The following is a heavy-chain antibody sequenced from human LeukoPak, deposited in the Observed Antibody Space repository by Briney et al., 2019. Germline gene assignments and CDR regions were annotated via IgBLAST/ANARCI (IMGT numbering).Heavy chain of an antibody. V-gene: IGHV7-4-1*02. CDR2: INTNTGNP. CDR1: GYTFTNDG. Sequence: ASVKVSCKASGYTFTNDGMNWVRQAPGQGLEWMGWINTNTGNPTYAQGFTGRFVFSLDTSVSTAYLQISSLKAEDTAVYYCARRGSQYSSSSGQTNYYFGYWGQGTLVTVSS. CDR3: ARRGSQYSSSSGQTNYYFGY. J-gene: IGHJ4*02. D-gene: IGHD6-6*01.